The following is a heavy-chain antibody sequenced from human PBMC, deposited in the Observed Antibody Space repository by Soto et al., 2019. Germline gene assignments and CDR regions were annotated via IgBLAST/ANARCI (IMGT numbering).Heavy chain of an antibody. V-gene: IGHV1-69*02. CDR1: GGTFSSYT. Sequence: SVKVSCKASGGTFSSYTLSWVRQAPGQGLEWMGRIIPILGIANYAQKFQGRVTITADKSTSTAYMELSSLRSEDTAVYYCARGPVDCSGGSCYSHYYYYMDVWGKGTTVTVSS. CDR2: IIPILGIA. D-gene: IGHD2-15*01. CDR3: ARGPVDCSGGSCYSHYYYYMDV. J-gene: IGHJ6*03.